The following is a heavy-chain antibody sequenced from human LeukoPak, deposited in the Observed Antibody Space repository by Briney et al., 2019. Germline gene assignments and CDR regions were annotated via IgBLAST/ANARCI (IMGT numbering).Heavy chain of an antibody. J-gene: IGHJ4*02. Sequence: GGSLRLSCAASGFTFSNFAMSWVRQAPGKGLEWVSAMSSVTYYADSVKGRFTISRDDSKSTLFLQMNSMRAEDTAVYYCAKAFFSGSGGNHKHFDSWGQGTLVTVSS. CDR2: MSSVT. CDR3: AKAFFSGSGGNHKHFDS. D-gene: IGHD3-10*01. V-gene: IGHV3-23*01. CDR1: GFTFSNFA.